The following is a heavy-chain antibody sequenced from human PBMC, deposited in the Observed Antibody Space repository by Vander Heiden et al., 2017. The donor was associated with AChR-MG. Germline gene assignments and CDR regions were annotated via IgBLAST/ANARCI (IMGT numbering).Heavy chain of an antibody. V-gene: IGHV4-59*01. CDR3: ARGPAAAANWFDP. CDR2: IYYSGST. Sequence: QVQLQESGPGLVKPSATLSLTCTVSGGSTRSYYWSWIRQPPGKGLEWIGYIYYSGSTNYNPSLKSRVTISVDMSTNQVSLKLSSVTVADTAVYYCARGPAAAANWFDPWGPGTLVSVSS. D-gene: IGHD6-13*01. CDR1: GGSTRSYY. J-gene: IGHJ5*02.